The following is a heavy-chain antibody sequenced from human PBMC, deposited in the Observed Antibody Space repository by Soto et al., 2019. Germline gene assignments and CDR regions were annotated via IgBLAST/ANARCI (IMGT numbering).Heavy chain of an antibody. Sequence: GGSLRLSCAVSGSTFSNDWMHWVRQAPGKRLVWVSHINSDGSSTNYADFVKGRFTIARDNAKNTVYLQRNSLRAEDTAVYYCARDRSYSLDVWGQGTTVTVSS. CDR1: GSTFSNDW. J-gene: IGHJ6*02. CDR3: ARDRSYSLDV. V-gene: IGHV3-74*01. CDR2: INSDGSST.